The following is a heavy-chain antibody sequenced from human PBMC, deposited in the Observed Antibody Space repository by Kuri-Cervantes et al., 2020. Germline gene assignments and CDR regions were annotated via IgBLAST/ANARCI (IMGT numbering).Heavy chain of an antibody. CDR2: INPSGGST. V-gene: IGHV1-46*01. D-gene: IGHD3-10*01. CDR1: GYTFTSYY. Sequence: ASVKVSCKASGYTFTSYYMHWVRQAPGQGLEWMGIINPSGGSTSYAQKFQGRVTMTRDTSTSTVYMELSRLRSDDTAVYYCASAYYGSGSPIYGMDVWGQGTTVTVSS. J-gene: IGHJ6*02. CDR3: ASAYYGSGSPIYGMDV.